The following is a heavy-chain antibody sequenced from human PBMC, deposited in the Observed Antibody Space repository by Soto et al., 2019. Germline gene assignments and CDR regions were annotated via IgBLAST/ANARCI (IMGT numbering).Heavy chain of an antibody. V-gene: IGHV3-30*18. CDR2: ISYDGSNK. Sequence: QVQLVESGGGVVQPGRSLRLSCAASGFTFSSYGMHWVRQAPGKGLEWVAVISYDGSNKYYAESVKGRFTISRDNSKNTLYLQMHSLRADDTAVYYCAKDSRIVVVTAPYDYWGQGTLVTVSS. CDR1: GFTFSSYG. D-gene: IGHD2-21*02. CDR3: AKDSRIVVVTAPYDY. J-gene: IGHJ4*02.